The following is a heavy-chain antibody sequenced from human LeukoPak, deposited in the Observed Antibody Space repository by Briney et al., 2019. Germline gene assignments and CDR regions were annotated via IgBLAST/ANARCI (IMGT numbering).Heavy chain of an antibody. CDR2: ISSGGSTT. CDR3: ARSISWHDGWFDP. CDR1: GFTFSNYW. Sequence: GGSLRLSCAASGFTFSNYWMYWVRQAPGEGLVWVSRISSGGSTTANADSVRGRFTISRDNTKSTLYLQMNRLRAEDTAVYFCARSISWHDGWFDPWGQGTLVTVSS. V-gene: IGHV3-74*01. D-gene: IGHD2-2*01. J-gene: IGHJ5*02.